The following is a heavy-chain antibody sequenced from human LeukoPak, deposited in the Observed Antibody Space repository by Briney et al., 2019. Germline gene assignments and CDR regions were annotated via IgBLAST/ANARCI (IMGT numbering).Heavy chain of an antibody. Sequence: PSETLSLTCTVSGGSISSYYWSWIRQPPGRGLEWIGYIYYSGSPNYNPSLKSRVTISVDTSKNQFSLKLSSVTAADTAVYYCASNYYGSGSLDYWGQGNLVTVSS. J-gene: IGHJ4*02. CDR2: IYYSGSP. CDR3: ASNYYGSGSLDY. D-gene: IGHD3-10*01. CDR1: GGSISSYY. V-gene: IGHV4-59*08.